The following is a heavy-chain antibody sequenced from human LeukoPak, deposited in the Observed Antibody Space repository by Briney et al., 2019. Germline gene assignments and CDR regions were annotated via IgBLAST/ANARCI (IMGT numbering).Heavy chain of an antibody. V-gene: IGHV3-23*01. J-gene: IGHJ4*02. Sequence: GGSLRLSCAAPGFIFSTYPMSWVRQAPGKGLEWVSAITGRGDNIYYADSVKGRFTISRDNSKNTLFLQMNSLTVEDTAVYYCAKENPVGGTNYFDYWGQGTLVTVSS. CDR2: ITGRGDNI. CDR1: GFIFSTYP. D-gene: IGHD1-26*01. CDR3: AKENPVGGTNYFDY.